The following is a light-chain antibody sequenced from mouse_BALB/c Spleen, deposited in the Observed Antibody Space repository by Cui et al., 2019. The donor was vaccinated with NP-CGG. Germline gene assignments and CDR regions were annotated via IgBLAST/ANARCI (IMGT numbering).Light chain of an antibody. V-gene: IGLV1*01. Sequence: QAVVTQESALTTSPGETVTLTCRSSTGAVTTSNYANWIQEKPDHLFTGLIGGTNNRAPGVTARFSGSLIGDKAVLIIIGAQTEDEAIYFCALWYSNHWVFGGGTKLTVL. J-gene: IGLJ1*01. CDR2: GTN. CDR1: TGAVTTSNY. CDR3: ALWYSNHWV.